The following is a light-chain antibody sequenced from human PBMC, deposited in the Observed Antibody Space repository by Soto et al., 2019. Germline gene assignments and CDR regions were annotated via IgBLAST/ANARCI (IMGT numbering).Light chain of an antibody. J-gene: IGLJ2*01. CDR1: GGDIGRYDF. CDR3: SAYAGGNIVL. CDR2: EVD. V-gene: IGLV2-8*01. Sequence: QSVLTQPPSASGSPGQAVTISCCGTGGDIGRYDFVSWYQQYPGKVPKLLIYEVDKRPSGVPDRFSGSKSGDRASLTVSGLRPEDEADYHCSAYAGGNIVLFGGGTKLTVL.